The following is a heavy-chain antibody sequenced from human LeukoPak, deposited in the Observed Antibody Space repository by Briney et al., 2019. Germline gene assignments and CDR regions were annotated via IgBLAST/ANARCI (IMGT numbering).Heavy chain of an antibody. CDR3: VRGRGSGSYYDY. V-gene: IGHV3-74*01. CDR1: GFTFSSYW. J-gene: IGHJ4*02. D-gene: IGHD3-10*01. Sequence: GGSLRLSCAASGFTFSSYWMHWVRHAPGKGLVWVARITTDGSNTNYAGSVKGRFTISRNNAKNTLYLQRKSVRAEDTAVYYCVRGRGSGSYYDYWGEGTLVTVSS. CDR2: ITTDGSNT.